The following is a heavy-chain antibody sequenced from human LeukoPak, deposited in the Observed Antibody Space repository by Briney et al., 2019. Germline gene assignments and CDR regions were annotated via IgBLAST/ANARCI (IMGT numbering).Heavy chain of an antibody. Sequence: SVKVSCKASGGTFSSYAISWVRQAPGQGLEWMGGIIPIFGTANYAQKFQGRVTITADKSTSTAYMELRSLRSDDTAVYYCAREGFNCSSTSCYAWPPTYYYYYYMDVWGKGTTVTISS. V-gene: IGHV1-69*06. CDR2: IIPIFGTA. D-gene: IGHD2-2*01. CDR3: AREGFNCSSTSCYAWPPTYYYYYYMDV. CDR1: GGTFSSYA. J-gene: IGHJ6*03.